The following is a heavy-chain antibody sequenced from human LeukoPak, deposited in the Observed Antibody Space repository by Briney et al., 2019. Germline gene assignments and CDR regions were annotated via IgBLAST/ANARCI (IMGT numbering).Heavy chain of an antibody. CDR1: GYTFTSYY. CDR3: ARDGDYYDSSVYTTVYFDL. D-gene: IGHD3-22*01. Sequence: GASVKVSCKASGYTFTSYYMHWVRQAPGQGLEWMGIINPSGGSTSYAQKFQGRVTMTRDMSTSTVYMELSSLRSGDTAVYYCARDGDYYDSSVYTTVYFDLWGRGTLVTVSS. CDR2: INPSGGST. J-gene: IGHJ2*01. V-gene: IGHV1-46*01.